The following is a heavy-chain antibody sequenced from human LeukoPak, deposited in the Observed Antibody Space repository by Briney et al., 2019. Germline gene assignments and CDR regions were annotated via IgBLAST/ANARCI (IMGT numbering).Heavy chain of an antibody. J-gene: IGHJ4*02. Sequence: GGSLRLSCAASGFTFSSYGMHWVRQAPGKGLEWVAFIRYDGSNKYYADSVKGRFTISRDNSKNTLYLQMNSLRAEGTAVYYCATEGNIVATLYDPYFDYWGQGTLDTVSS. CDR1: GFTFSSYG. V-gene: IGHV3-30*02. D-gene: IGHD5-12*01. CDR3: ATEGNIVATLYDPYFDY. CDR2: IRYDGSNK.